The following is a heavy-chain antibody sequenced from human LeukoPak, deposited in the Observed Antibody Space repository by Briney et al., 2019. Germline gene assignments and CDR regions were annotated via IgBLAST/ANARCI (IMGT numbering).Heavy chain of an antibody. J-gene: IGHJ6*03. D-gene: IGHD3-10*01. CDR2: VDPEDGET. Sequence: ASVKVSCKVSGYTFTDYYMHWVQQAPGKRLEWMGLVDPEDGETIYAEKFQGRVTITADTSTDTAYMELHRLRSEDPAVYYCATAHITPPDYYGSGSYGGMDVWGKGTTVTVSS. CDR1: GYTFTDYY. V-gene: IGHV1-69-2*01. CDR3: ATAHITPPDYYGSGSYGGMDV.